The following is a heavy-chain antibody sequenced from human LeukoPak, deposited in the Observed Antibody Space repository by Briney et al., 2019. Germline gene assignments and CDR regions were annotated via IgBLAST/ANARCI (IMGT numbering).Heavy chain of an antibody. CDR3: ARGGGYSYGLDY. D-gene: IGHD5-18*01. V-gene: IGHV1-18*01. CDR1: GYTFTSNG. CDR2: ISAYNGNT. Sequence: ASVTVSCTASGYTFTSNGISWVRHAPGPGLERMGWISAYNGNTNYAQKFQGRVTMTTHTSTSTAYMELRSLRSDDTAVYYCARGGGYSYGLDYRGQGTLVTVSS. J-gene: IGHJ4*02.